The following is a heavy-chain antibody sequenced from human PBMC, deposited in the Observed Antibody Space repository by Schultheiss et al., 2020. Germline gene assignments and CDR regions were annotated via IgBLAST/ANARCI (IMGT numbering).Heavy chain of an antibody. CDR1: GFTFSSYG. J-gene: IGHJ5*02. Sequence: GGSLRLSCAASGFTFSSYGMHWVRQAPGKGLEWVAVISYDGSNKYYADSVKGRFTISRDNSKNTLYLQMNSLRAEDTAVYYCARQAVSTNWFDPWGQGTLVTVSS. CDR2: ISYDGSNK. D-gene: IGHD5/OR15-5a*01. CDR3: ARQAVSTNWFDP. V-gene: IGHV3-30*03.